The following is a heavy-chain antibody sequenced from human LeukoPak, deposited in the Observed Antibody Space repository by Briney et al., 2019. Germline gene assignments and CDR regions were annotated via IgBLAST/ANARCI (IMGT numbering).Heavy chain of an antibody. CDR2: IRSKANSYAT. V-gene: IGHV3-73*01. CDR3: TASVLYVDTAMEIDY. Sequence: PGGSLRLSCAASGFTFRGSAMHWVRQASGKGLEWVGRIRSKANSYATAYAASVKGRFTISRDDSKNTAYLQMNSLKTEDTAVYYCTASVLYVDTAMEIDYWGQGTLVTVSS. J-gene: IGHJ4*02. CDR1: GFTFRGSA. D-gene: IGHD5-18*01.